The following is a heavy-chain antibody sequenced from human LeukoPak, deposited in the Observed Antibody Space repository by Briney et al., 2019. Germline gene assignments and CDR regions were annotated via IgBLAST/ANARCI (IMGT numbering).Heavy chain of an antibody. CDR1: GFTFSSDW. CDR2: IKQDGSEK. J-gene: IGHJ5*02. V-gene: IGHV3-7*01. D-gene: IGHD3-16*02. Sequence: PGESLRLSCAASGFTFSSDWMSWVRQAPGKGLEWVANIKQDGSEKYYVDSVKGRFTISRDNAKNSLYLQMNSLRAEDTAVYYCARVSISKAGINWFDPWGQGTLVTVSS. CDR3: ARVSISKAGINWFDP.